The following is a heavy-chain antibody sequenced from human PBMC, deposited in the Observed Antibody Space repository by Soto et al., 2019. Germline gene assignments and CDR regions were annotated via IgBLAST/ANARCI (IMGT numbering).Heavy chain of an antibody. CDR3: AREFLEWPMDV. Sequence: SVKVSCKASGGTFSRYTISWVRQAPGQGLEWMGEIIPISGTTNYAQKFQGRVTITADESTSTAYMELISLRSEDTAVYYCAREFLEWPMDVWGQGTTVTVSS. J-gene: IGHJ6*02. CDR1: GGTFSRYT. V-gene: IGHV1-69*13. CDR2: IIPISGTT. D-gene: IGHD3-3*01.